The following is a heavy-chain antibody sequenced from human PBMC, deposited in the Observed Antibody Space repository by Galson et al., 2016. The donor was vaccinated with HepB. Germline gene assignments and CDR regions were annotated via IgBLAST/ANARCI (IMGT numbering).Heavy chain of an antibody. D-gene: IGHD6-13*01. J-gene: IGHJ4*02. Sequence: SLRLSCAASGFTFNSHWMSWVRQAPGEGLEWVSGISGSGGSTYYADSVKGRFTISRDNSKNTLFLQMHSLRAEDTAVYYCAKDEGWAAAGRYYFDYWGQGTLVTVSS. V-gene: IGHV3-23*01. CDR3: AKDEGWAAAGRYYFDY. CDR1: GFTFNSHW. CDR2: ISGSGGST.